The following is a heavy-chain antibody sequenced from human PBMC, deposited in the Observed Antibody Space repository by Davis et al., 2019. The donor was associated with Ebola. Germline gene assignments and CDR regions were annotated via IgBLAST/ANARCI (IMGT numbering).Heavy chain of an antibody. CDR1: GFTVSSNY. V-gene: IGHV3-66*04. D-gene: IGHD6-19*01. J-gene: IGHJ5*02. Sequence: GGSLRLSCAASGFTVSSNYVTWVRQAPGKGLEWVSTIYSDGSTYYADSVKGRFTISTDSSKNTLYLQINSLRAEDTALYYCARPIAVAGSWFDPWGQGTLVTVSS. CDR2: IYSDGST. CDR3: ARPIAVAGSWFDP.